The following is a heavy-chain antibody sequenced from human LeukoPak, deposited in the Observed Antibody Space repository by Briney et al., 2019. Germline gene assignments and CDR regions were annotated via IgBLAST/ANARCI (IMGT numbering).Heavy chain of an antibody. D-gene: IGHD7-27*01. CDR1: GGSISTYY. CDR3: ASGTGDRAFDI. J-gene: IGHJ3*02. CDR2: IYYSGST. V-gene: IGHV4-39*01. Sequence: SETLSLTCTVSGGSISTYYWSWIRQPPGKGLEWIGSIYYSGSTYYNPSLKSRVTISVDTSKNQFSLKLSSETAADTAVYYCASGTGDRAFDIWGQGTMVTVSS.